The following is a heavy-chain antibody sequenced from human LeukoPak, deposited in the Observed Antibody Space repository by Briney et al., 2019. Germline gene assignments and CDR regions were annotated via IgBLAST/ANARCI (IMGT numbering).Heavy chain of an antibody. J-gene: IGHJ5*02. CDR1: GFTFSSYA. CDR2: ISYDGSNK. Sequence: GGSLRLSCAASGFTFSSYAMHWVRQAPGKGLEWVAVISYDGSNKYYADSVKGRFTISRDNSKNTLYLQMNSLRAEDTAVYYXXRDQXSAAMVRGXIGSAWGQGTLVTVSS. V-gene: IGHV3-30-3*01. CDR3: XRDQXSAAMVRGXIGSA. D-gene: IGHD3-10*01.